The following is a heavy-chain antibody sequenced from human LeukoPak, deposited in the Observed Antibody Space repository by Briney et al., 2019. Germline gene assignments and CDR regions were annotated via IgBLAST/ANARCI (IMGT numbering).Heavy chain of an antibody. CDR2: IYYSGST. CDR1: GVSISSSSYY. Sequence: SETLSLTCTVSGVSISSSSYYWGWIRQPPGKGLEWIGSIYYSGSTYYNPSLKSRVTISVDTSKNQFSLKLSSVTAADTAVYYCARVGSSSWYGGGTFDYWGQGTLVTVSS. J-gene: IGHJ4*02. V-gene: IGHV4-39*01. D-gene: IGHD6-13*01. CDR3: ARVGSSSWYGGGTFDY.